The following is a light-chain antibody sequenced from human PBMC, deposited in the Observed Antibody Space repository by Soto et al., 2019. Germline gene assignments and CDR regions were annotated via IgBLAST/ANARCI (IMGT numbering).Light chain of an antibody. CDR2: SNN. CDR3: CSYAGTYTYV. Sequence: QSLLTQPPSASGTPGQRVTISCSGSSSNIGSNPVTWYQQLPGTAPKLLIYSNNQRPSGVPDRFSGSKSGNTASLTISGLQAEDEADYYCCSYAGTYTYVFGSGTKVTVL. J-gene: IGLJ1*01. V-gene: IGLV1-44*01. CDR1: SSNIGSNP.